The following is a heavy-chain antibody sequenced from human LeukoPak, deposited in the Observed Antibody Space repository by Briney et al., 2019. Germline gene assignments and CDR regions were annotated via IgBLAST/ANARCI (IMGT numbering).Heavy chain of an antibody. V-gene: IGHV1-24*01. D-gene: IGHD1-20*01. Sequence: ASVKVSCKVSGYTLTELSMHWVRHAPGKGLEWMGGFYPDNVETNYAQRFQGRATMTEDTSTDTAYMELSSLRSEDTAVYYCATAGEDNWNDISWFDPWGQGTLVTVSS. CDR1: GYTLTELS. CDR2: FYPDNVET. J-gene: IGHJ5*02. CDR3: ATAGEDNWNDISWFDP.